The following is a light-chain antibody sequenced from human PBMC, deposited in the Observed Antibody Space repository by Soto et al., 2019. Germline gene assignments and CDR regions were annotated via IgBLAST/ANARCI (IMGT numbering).Light chain of an antibody. V-gene: IGLV2-23*02. CDR2: EVN. Sequence: QSALTQPASVSGSPGQAITITRAGTGSDVCAYNVVSWYQQHPHKAPKLIICEVNTPPSGMSNRFSGAKACDTASLTISGLQAENEDDYFCCSYAGTVAYVFGTGTKVTVL. CDR1: GSDVCAYNV. J-gene: IGLJ1*01. CDR3: CSYAGTVAYV.